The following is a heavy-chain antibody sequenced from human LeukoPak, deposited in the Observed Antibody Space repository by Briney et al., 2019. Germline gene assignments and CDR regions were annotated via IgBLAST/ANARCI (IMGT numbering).Heavy chain of an antibody. Sequence: GGSLRLSCAASGFTVSSNYMNWVRQAPGKGLEWVSVIYSGGSTYYADSVKGRFTISRDNSKNTLHLQMNSLRAEDTAVYYCAKVLLYYDREHYFDYWGQGTLVTVSS. V-gene: IGHV3-53*01. J-gene: IGHJ4*02. CDR2: IYSGGST. CDR3: AKVLLYYDREHYFDY. D-gene: IGHD3-3*01. CDR1: GFTVSSNY.